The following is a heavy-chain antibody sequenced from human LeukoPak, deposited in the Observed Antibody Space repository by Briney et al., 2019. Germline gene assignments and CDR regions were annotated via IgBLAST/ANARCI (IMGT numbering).Heavy chain of an antibody. CDR3: AREEYSSSSGSS. D-gene: IGHD6-6*01. CDR2: IYHSGST. V-gene: IGHV4-30-2*01. J-gene: IGHJ4*02. CDR1: GGSISSGGYY. Sequence: SQTLSLTCTVSGGSISSGGYYWSWIRQPPGKGLEWIGYIYHSGSTYYNPSLKSRVTISVDRSKNQFSLKLSSVTAADTAVYYWAREEYSSSSGSSWGQGTLVTVSS.